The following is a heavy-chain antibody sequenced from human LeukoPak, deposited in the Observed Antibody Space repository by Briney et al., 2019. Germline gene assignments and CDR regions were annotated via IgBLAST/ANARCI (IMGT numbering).Heavy chain of an antibody. CDR3: ARAPYSGSYSFYFDY. CDR1: GGSINTDY. D-gene: IGHD1-26*01. V-gene: IGHV4-59*08. Sequence: SETLSLTCSVSGGSINTDYWSWVRQPPGKGLEWIGYIYYSGSSTNYNPSLKSRVTISVDRSKNQFSLKLNSVTAADTAVYYCARAPYSGSYSFYFDYWGQGTLVTVSS. CDR2: IYYSGSST. J-gene: IGHJ4*02.